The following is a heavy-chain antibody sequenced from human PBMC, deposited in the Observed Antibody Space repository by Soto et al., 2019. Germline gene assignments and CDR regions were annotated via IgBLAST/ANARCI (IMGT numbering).Heavy chain of an antibody. D-gene: IGHD3-22*01. Sequence: GESLKISCKRAGSGFPGYWISCVLETKAQGLECVWRIDPSDSQTYYSPSFRGHVTISATKSITTVFLQWSSLRASDTAMYYCARQIYDSDTDPNFQYYFDSWGQGTPVTVSS. CDR2: IDPSDSQT. J-gene: IGHJ4*02. V-gene: IGHV5-10-1*01. CDR1: GSGFPGYW. CDR3: ARQIYDSDTDPNFQYYFDS.